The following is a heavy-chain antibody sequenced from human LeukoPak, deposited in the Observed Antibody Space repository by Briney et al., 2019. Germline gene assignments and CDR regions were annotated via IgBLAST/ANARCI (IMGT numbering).Heavy chain of an antibody. CDR1: RFTFSSYA. Sequence: GGSLRLSCAASRFTFSSYAMSWVRQAPGKGLEWVSTISGGGGSTYYADSVKGRFTISRDNSKNTLYLQMNSLRAEDTAVYYCAKVMGAYCGGDCYSGWFDPWGQGTLVTVSS. V-gene: IGHV3-23*01. J-gene: IGHJ5*02. CDR2: ISGGGGST. D-gene: IGHD2-21*02. CDR3: AKVMGAYCGGDCYSGWFDP.